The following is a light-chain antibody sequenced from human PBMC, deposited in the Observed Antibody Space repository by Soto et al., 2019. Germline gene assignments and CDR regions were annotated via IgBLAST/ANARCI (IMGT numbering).Light chain of an antibody. V-gene: IGKV3-15*01. CDR3: QQYNNSPPWT. J-gene: IGKJ1*01. CDR1: QSVSSN. CDR2: GAS. Sequence: EIVMTQSPATLSVSPGERATLSCRASQSVSSNLAWYQQKPGQGPRLLLYGASMRATGSPPRFSGSGSGTEYTLTTSSLQSEDFSVEYYQQYNNSPPWTVGQGNKEKIK.